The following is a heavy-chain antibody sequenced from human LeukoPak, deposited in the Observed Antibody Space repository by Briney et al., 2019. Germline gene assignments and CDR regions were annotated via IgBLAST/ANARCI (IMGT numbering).Heavy chain of an antibody. CDR3: ARRAGAYSHPYDY. J-gene: IGHJ4*02. D-gene: IGHD4/OR15-4a*01. V-gene: IGHV3-7*03. CDR1: GFTFSNSW. CDR2: ISPDGGEI. Sequence: PGGSLRLSCAASGFTFSNSWMTLVRQAPGKGLEWVASISPDGGEIHYVASVKGRFTISRDNSKNTLYLQMNSLRAEDTAVYYCARRAGAYSHPYDYWGQGTLVTVSS.